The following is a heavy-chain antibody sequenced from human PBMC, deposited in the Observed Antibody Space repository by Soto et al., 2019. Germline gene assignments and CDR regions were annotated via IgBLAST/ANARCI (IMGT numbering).Heavy chain of an antibody. V-gene: IGHV1-3*01. D-gene: IGHD6-13*01. CDR1: GYTFTSYA. J-gene: IGHJ4*02. CDR2: INAGNGNT. Sequence: ASVKVSCKASGYTFTSYAMNWVRQAPGQRLEWMGWINAGNGNTKYSQKFQGRVTITRDTSASTAYMELNSLRAEDTAVYYCAKGTTQDLGSYSSSWATPPEYYFDYWGQGTLVTVSS. CDR3: AKGTTQDLGSYSSSWATPPEYYFDY.